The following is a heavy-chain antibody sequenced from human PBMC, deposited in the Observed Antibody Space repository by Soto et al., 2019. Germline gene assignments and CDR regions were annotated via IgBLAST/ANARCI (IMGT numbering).Heavy chain of an antibody. J-gene: IGHJ4*02. CDR2: ISGSGLST. D-gene: IGHD4-17*01. Sequence: GGSLRLSCAASGFTFSSYAMSWVRQAPGKGLEWVSGISGSGLSTNYADSVKGRFTISRDNSKNTLYLQMNSLRAEDTAIYYCAKMTTRRFDYWGQGTLVTVSS. CDR1: GFTFSSYA. V-gene: IGHV3-23*01. CDR3: AKMTTRRFDY.